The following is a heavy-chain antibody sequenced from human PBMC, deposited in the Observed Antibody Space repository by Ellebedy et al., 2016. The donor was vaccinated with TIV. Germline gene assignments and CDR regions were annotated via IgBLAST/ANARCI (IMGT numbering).Heavy chain of an antibody. CDR2: ISAYNGNT. CDR3: ARDPHIAVAGRGNNWFDP. Sequence: AASVKVSCKASGYTFSSYGISWARQAPGQGLEWMGWISAYNGNTNYAQKLQGRVTMTTDTSTSTAYMELRSLRSDDTAVYYCARDPHIAVAGRGNNWFDPWGQGTLVTVSS. D-gene: IGHD6-19*01. CDR1: GYTFSSYG. V-gene: IGHV1-18*01. J-gene: IGHJ5*02.